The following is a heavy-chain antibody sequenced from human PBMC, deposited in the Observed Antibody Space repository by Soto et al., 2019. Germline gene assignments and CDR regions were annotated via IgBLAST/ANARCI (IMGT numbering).Heavy chain of an antibody. J-gene: IGHJ5*02. CDR3: ARILWSSGWSRFDP. CDR1: GGSISSSSYY. D-gene: IGHD6-19*01. V-gene: IGHV4-39*01. CDR2: IYYSGNT. Sequence: QLQLQESGPGLVKPSETLSLTCSVSGGSISSSSYYWGWLRQPPVKGLEWVGSIYYSGNTYYNASLKGRVTISVDTSKNQFSLNLSSVTAADTAVYYCARILWSSGWSRFDPWGQGTLVIVSS.